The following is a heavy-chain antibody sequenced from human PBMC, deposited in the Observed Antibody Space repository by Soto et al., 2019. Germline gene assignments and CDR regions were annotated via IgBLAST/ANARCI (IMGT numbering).Heavy chain of an antibody. D-gene: IGHD4-17*01. V-gene: IGHV1-69*02. J-gene: IGHJ4*02. Sequence: QVQLVQSGAEVKKPGSSVKVSCKASGGTFSSYTISWVRQAPGQGLEWMGRISPILGIANYEQKFQGRVTITADKSTSTAYIELSSLRSEDTAVYYCALKPYTVTTIYQVYWGQGTLVTVSS. CDR1: GGTFSSYT. CDR2: ISPILGIA. CDR3: ALKPYTVTTIYQVY.